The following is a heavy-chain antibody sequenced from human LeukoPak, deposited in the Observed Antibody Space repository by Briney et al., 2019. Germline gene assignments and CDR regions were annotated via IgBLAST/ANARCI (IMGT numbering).Heavy chain of an antibody. CDR3: ARPVSNYFDY. CDR1: GGSISNGGYY. Sequence: SETLSLTCTVSGGSISNGGYYWSWIRQPPGKGLEWIGEINHSGSTNYNPSLKSRVTISVDTSKNQFSLKLSSVTAADTAVYYCARPVSNYFDYWGQGTLVTVSS. V-gene: IGHV4-34*01. CDR2: INHSGST. J-gene: IGHJ4*02. D-gene: IGHD1-14*01.